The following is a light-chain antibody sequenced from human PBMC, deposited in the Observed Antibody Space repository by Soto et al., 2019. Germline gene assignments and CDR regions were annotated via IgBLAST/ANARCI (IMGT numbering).Light chain of an antibody. Sequence: EIVMTQSPATLSVSPGERATLSCRASQSVSSNLAWYQQKPGQAPRLLIYDASTRATGIPARFSGSGSGTEFSLTIRSLQSEDYAVYYCKHCNSWPTLGQGTKVEIK. CDR3: KHCNSWPT. CDR2: DAS. J-gene: IGKJ1*01. CDR1: QSVSSN. V-gene: IGKV3-15*01.